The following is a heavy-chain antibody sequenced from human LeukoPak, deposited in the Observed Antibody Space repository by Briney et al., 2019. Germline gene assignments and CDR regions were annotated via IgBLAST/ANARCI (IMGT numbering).Heavy chain of an antibody. Sequence: ESLRLSCVASGFTFSSWTMGWVRQPPGKGLEWVGSIYYGGTTHYSPSLKSRLTISADTSRNQFSLGLTSVTAADTAVYFCARRGLVVIPVWGQGTLVTVSS. D-gene: IGHD2-21*01. V-gene: IGHV4-39*01. CDR3: ARRGLVVIPV. CDR2: IYYGGTT. CDR1: GFTFSSWT. J-gene: IGHJ4*02.